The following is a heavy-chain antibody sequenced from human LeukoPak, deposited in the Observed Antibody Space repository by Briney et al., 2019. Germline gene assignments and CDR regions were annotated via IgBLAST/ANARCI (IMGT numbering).Heavy chain of an antibody. CDR3: ANDYRSGSFHDV. CDR1: GFPFSSYA. Sequence: GGSLRLSFAASGFPFSSYAMSWVRQPPGKGLEWVSVISRRDDYTYYADSVKGRVTISRDNSKNTLYLQMNTLRADGTSLYYCANDYRSGSFHDVWGQGTLVTVSS. CDR2: ISRRDDYT. V-gene: IGHV3-23*01. J-gene: IGHJ4*02. D-gene: IGHD3-10*01.